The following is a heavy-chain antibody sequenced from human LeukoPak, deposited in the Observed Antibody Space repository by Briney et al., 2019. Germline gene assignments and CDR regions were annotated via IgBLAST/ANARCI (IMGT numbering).Heavy chain of an antibody. V-gene: IGHV4-4*02. D-gene: IGHD3-10*01. J-gene: IGHJ4*02. Sequence: SSETLSLTCAVSGGSISSSNWWSWVRQPPGKGLEWIGYIYYSGSTNYNPSLKSRVTISVDTSKNQFSLKLSSVTAADTAVYYCARDRVTMVRGVIKTFFDYWGQGTLVTVSS. CDR3: ARDRVTMVRGVIKTFFDY. CDR2: IYYSGST. CDR1: GGSISSSNW.